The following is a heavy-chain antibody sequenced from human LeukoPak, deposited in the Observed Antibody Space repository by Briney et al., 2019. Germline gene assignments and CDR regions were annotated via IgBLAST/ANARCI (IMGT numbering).Heavy chain of an antibody. J-gene: IGHJ4*02. CDR3: ARGNGYRYDSAHFDY. CDR1: GGSISSYY. V-gene: IGHV4-59*01. CDR2: IYYSGST. Sequence: PSETLSLTCTVSGGSISSYYWSWIRQPPGKGLEWIGYIYYSGSTNYNPSLKSRVTISVDTSKNQFSLKLSSVTAADTAVYYCARGNGYRYDSAHFDYWGQGTLVTVSS. D-gene: IGHD3-22*01.